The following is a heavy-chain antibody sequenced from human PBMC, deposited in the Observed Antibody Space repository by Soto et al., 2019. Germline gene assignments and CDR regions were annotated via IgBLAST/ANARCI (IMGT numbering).Heavy chain of an antibody. J-gene: IGHJ6*02. CDR1: GYTLTELS. CDR3: ARYGADSSGWSDYYYYGMDV. CDR2: FDPVDGEA. D-gene: IGHD6-19*01. V-gene: IGHV1-24*01. Sequence: GASVKVSCKVSGYTLTELSMHWVRQSPGKGLEWMGGFDPVDGEAIYAQKFQGRVTITEDESTNTAYMELSSLRSEDTAVYYCARYGADSSGWSDYYYYGMDVWGQGTKVTVSS.